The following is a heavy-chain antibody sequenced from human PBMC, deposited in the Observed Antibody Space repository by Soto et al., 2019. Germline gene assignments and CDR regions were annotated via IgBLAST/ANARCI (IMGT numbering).Heavy chain of an antibody. V-gene: IGHV3-11*01. CDR1: GFIISDSY. Sequence: QVQLVESGGGLVRPGGSLTLSCTGTGFIISDSYMSWIRQAPGKGLEWVSYISGSGISKYYADSVKGRFTMSRDSIKTSLFLQLNSLRVDDTATYYCARGICSGGNCYFDSWGQGTLVIVSS. J-gene: IGHJ4*02. D-gene: IGHD2-15*01. CDR2: ISGSGISK. CDR3: ARGICSGGNCYFDS.